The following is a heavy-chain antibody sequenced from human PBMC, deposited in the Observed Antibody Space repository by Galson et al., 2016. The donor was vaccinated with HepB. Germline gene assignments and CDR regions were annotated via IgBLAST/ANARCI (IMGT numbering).Heavy chain of an antibody. D-gene: IGHD6-19*01. V-gene: IGHV3-53*01. CDR1: GFTVSRNY. CDR2: VYDSDYP. J-gene: IGHJ4*02. Sequence: SLRLSCAASGFTVSRNYMGWVRQAPGKGLEWVSFVYDSDYPYYADSVRGRFTISEDHSKNTVHLQMNSLRVEDTAVYYCAGGLYSSGWPKGDFWGQGSLVTVSS. CDR3: AGGLYSSGWPKGDF.